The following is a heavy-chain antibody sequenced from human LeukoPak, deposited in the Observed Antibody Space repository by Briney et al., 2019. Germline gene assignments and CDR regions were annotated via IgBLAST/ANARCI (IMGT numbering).Heavy chain of an antibody. V-gene: IGHV3-7*01. CDR2: IKSDGSEE. D-gene: IGHD3-16*01. Sequence: PGGSLRLSCATSGFIFSSYWMCWVRQAPGKGLEWVANIKSDGSEEYYGDSVKGRFTISRDNAKNSLYPQMDSLRVEDTAVYYCARGDLRLGHWGQGSLVTVSS. J-gene: IGHJ4*02. CDR1: GFIFSSYW. CDR3: ARGDLRLGH.